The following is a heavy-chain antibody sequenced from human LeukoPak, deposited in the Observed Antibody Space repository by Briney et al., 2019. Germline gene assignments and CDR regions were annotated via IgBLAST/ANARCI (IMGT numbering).Heavy chain of an antibody. CDR2: ISYDGSNK. D-gene: IGHD3-3*02. J-gene: IGHJ4*02. CDR3: ARDSLRSIRGRADIDY. CDR1: GFTFSSYA. V-gene: IGHV3-30-3*01. Sequence: PGESLRLSCAASGFTFSSYAMHWVRQAPGKGLEWVVVISYDGSNKYYADSVKGRFTISRDNSKNTLYLQMNSLRAEDTAVYYCARDSLRSIRGRADIDYWGQGTLVTVSS.